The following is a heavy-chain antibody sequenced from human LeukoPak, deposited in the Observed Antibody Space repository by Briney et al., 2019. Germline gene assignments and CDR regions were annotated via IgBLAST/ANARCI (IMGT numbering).Heavy chain of an antibody. CDR2: ISAYNGNT. V-gene: IGHV1-18*04. CDR1: GYTFTGYY. Sequence: GASVKVSCKASGYTFTGYYMHWVRQAPGQGLEWMGWISAYNGNTNYAQKLQGRVTMTTDTSTSTAYMELRSLRSDDTAVYYCARVGWCSGGSCSGYYYMDVWGKGTTVTVSS. CDR3: ARVGWCSGGSCSGYYYMDV. D-gene: IGHD2-15*01. J-gene: IGHJ6*03.